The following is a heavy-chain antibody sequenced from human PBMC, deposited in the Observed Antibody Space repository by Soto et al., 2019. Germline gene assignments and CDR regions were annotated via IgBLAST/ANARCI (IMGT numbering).Heavy chain of an antibody. V-gene: IGHV3-49*03. CDR1: GFTFGDYA. J-gene: IGHJ6*03. D-gene: IGHD3-3*01. CDR2: IRSKAYGGTT. CDR3: TRDIQSASNYYFWSGYYGHYYYYYMDV. Sequence: GGSLRLSCTASGFTFGDYAMSWFRQAPGKGLEWVGFIRSKAYGGTTEYAASVKGRFTISRDDSKSIAYLQMNSLKTEDTAVYYCTRDIQSASNYYFWSGYYGHYYYYYMDVWGKGTTVTVSS.